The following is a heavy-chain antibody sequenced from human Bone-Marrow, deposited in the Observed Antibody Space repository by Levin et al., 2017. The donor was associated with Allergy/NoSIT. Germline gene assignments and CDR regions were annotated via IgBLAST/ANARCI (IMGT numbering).Heavy chain of an antibody. CDR2: LDDSGRST. V-gene: IGHV3-23*01. J-gene: IGHJ4*02. D-gene: IGHD7-27*01. Sequence: GESLKISCAASGLTLSNFGLTWVRQAPGKGLEWVSTLDDSGRSTYYADSVRGRLALSRDNSENTMYLQMNSLRAEDTAIYYCARLTGDQGYWGQGTLVTVSS. CDR3: ARLTGDQGY. CDR1: GLTLSNFG.